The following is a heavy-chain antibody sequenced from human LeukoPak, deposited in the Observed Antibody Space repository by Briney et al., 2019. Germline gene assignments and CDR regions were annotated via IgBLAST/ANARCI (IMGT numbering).Heavy chain of an antibody. D-gene: IGHD1-14*01. J-gene: IGHJ6*03. Sequence: SQTLSLTCTVSGGSISSGSYYWSWIRQPAGKGLEWIGGINTSGSTNYNPSLKSRVTISVDTSKNQFSLKLSSVTAADTAVYYCARTSSQPLDYYYYYMDVWGKGTTVTVSS. CDR1: GGSISSGSYY. CDR2: INTSGST. CDR3: ARTSSQPLDYYYYYMDV. V-gene: IGHV4-61*02.